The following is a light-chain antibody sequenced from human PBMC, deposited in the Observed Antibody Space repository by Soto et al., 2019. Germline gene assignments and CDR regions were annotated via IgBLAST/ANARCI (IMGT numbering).Light chain of an antibody. CDR3: QQYGSSTKT. CDR1: QSVSSSY. CDR2: GAS. J-gene: IGKJ1*01. V-gene: IGKV3-20*01. Sequence: EIVMTQSPATLSVSPGERATLSCRASQSVSSSYLAWYQQKHGQAPRLLIYGASSRATGIPGRFSGSVSGTDGTITISRLETEDGSVYYCQQYGSSTKTFGQGTKVDIK.